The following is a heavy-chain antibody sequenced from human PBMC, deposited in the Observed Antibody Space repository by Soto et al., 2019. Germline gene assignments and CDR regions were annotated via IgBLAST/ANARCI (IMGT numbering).Heavy chain of an antibody. V-gene: IGHV3-48*02. D-gene: IGHD6-13*01. J-gene: IGHJ4*02. CDR3: VRDWGLAGLLDS. CDR1: GFTFRTYS. Sequence: PRLSCAASGFTFRTYSMHWVRQAPGKGLEWVSYISSSGVTMHYADSVEGRFTISRDNAKNSLFLLMKSLREDDTAVYYCVRDWGLAGLLDSWGQGTLVTVSS. CDR2: ISSSGVTM.